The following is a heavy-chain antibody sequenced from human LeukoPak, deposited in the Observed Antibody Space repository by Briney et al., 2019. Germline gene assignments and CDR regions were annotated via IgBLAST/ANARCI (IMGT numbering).Heavy chain of an antibody. CDR2: INHSGST. D-gene: IGHD5-24*01. J-gene: IGHJ5*02. V-gene: IGHV4-34*01. CDR3: ARVMAVNPDWFDP. CDR1: GGSCSGYY. Sequence: SETLSLTCAVYGGSCSGYYWSWIRQPPGKGLEWIGEINHSGSTNYNPSLKSRVTISIDTSKNQFSLKLNSVTAADTAVYYCARVMAVNPDWFDPWGQGTLVTVSS.